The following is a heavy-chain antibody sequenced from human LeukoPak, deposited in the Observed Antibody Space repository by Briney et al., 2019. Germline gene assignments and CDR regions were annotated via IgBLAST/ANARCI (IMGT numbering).Heavy chain of an antibody. V-gene: IGHV4-59*08. J-gene: IGHJ6*02. D-gene: IGHD5-12*01. Sequence: PSETLSLTCTVSSGSISSYYWSWIRQPPGKGLEWIGYIYYSGSTNYNPPLKSRVTISVDTSKNQFSLKLSSVTAADTAVYYCARRVPNRWLHHGVGDGMDVWGQGTTVTVSS. CDR2: IYYSGST. CDR3: ARRVPNRWLHHGVGDGMDV. CDR1: SGSISSYY.